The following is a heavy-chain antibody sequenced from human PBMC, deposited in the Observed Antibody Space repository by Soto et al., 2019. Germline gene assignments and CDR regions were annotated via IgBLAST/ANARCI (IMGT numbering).Heavy chain of an antibody. D-gene: IGHD4-17*01. CDR3: AHRLDGDYPYNWFDP. J-gene: IGHJ5*02. V-gene: IGHV2-5*02. CDR1: GFSLSTSGVG. CDR2: IYWDDDK. Sequence: QITLKESGPTLVKPTQTLTLTCTFSGFSLSTSGVGVGWIRQPPGKALEWLALIYWDDDKRYSPSLKSRLTITKDTSKNQVVLKMTNMDPVDTATYYCAHRLDGDYPYNWFDPWGQGTLVTVSS.